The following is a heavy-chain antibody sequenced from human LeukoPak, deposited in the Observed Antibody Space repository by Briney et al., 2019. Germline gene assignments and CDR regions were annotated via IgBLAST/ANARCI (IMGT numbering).Heavy chain of an antibody. CDR2: INPNSGGT. Sequence: ASVKVSCKASGYTFTDYYIHWVRQAPGQGLEWMGRINPNSGGTSCALKFQDRVTMTGDTSTSTVYMELSRLRSDDTAVYYCARDDCSGGSCLYYFDYWGRGALITVSS. V-gene: IGHV1-2*06. D-gene: IGHD2-15*01. J-gene: IGHJ4*02. CDR1: GYTFTDYY. CDR3: ARDDCSGGSCLYYFDY.